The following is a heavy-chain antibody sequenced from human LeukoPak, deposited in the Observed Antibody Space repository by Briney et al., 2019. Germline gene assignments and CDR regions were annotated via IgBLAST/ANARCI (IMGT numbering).Heavy chain of an antibody. CDR3: AKEGSSSSWYYYYYYMDV. D-gene: IGHD6-13*01. J-gene: IGHJ6*03. CDR2: ISFDGSQK. V-gene: IGHV3-30*02. CDR1: GFTFSNYG. Sequence: GGSLRLSCAASGFTFSNYGMHWVRQAPGKGLEWVALISFDGSQKYYADSVKGRFTISRDNSKNTLYLQMNSLRAEDTAVYYCAKEGSSSSWYYYYYYMDVWGKGTTVTVSS.